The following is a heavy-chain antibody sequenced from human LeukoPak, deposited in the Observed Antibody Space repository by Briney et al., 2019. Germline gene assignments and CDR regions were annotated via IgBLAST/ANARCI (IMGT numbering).Heavy chain of an antibody. CDR2: IYPGDSDI. J-gene: IGHJ4*02. Sequence: GESLKISCKGSGYSFTSYWIGWVRQMPGKGLEWMGIIYPGDSDIRYSPSFQGQVTISADKSISTAYLQWSSLKASDTAMYYCARPKPDYYDSSGPFDYWGKGTLVTVSS. CDR3: ARPKPDYYDSSGPFDY. CDR1: GYSFTSYW. D-gene: IGHD3-22*01. V-gene: IGHV5-51*01.